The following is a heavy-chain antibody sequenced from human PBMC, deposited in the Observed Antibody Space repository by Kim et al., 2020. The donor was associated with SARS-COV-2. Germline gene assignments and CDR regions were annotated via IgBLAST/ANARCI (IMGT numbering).Heavy chain of an antibody. V-gene: IGHV3-73*01. CDR1: GFIFSDSA. J-gene: IGHJ3*02. Sequence: GGSLRLSCAASGFIFSDSAMYWVRQASGKGLQWVGRIRSKANSYATAYDVSVKGRFIISRDDSKNTAYLRMNSLKTEDTAIYYCTRVPPYSNSWWDAFD. CDR2: IRSKANSYAT. CDR3: TRVPPYSNSWWDAFD. D-gene: IGHD6-13*01.